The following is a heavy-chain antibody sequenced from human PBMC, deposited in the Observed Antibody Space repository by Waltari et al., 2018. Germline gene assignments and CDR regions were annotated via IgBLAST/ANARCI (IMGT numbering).Heavy chain of an antibody. V-gene: IGHV3-30*02. Sequence: QAQLVESGGGVVQSGGSLRLSCAASGFSFSTYGMHWARQAPGKGLEWVSFIPYDGSNQYYADSVKGRFTISRDNSKNTLYLQMNSLRAEDTAVYYCAKSNFHDTQYPGYLDYWGHGTLVTVSS. CDR3: AKSNFHDTQYPGYLDY. CDR1: GFSFSTYG. CDR2: IPYDGSNQ. J-gene: IGHJ4*01. D-gene: IGHD3-22*01.